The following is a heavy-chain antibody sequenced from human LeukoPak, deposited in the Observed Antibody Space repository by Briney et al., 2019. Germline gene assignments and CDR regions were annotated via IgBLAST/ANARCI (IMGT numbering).Heavy chain of an antibody. CDR2: IYSGGST. CDR3: ARVHNYCSGGACYFDY. Sequence: GGSLRLSCAASGFTVSSNYMSWVRQAPGKGLEWVSVIYSGGSTYYADSVKGRFTISRDNSKNTLYLQMNSLRAENTAVYYCARVHNYCSGGACYFDYWGQGTLVTVSS. D-gene: IGHD2-15*01. J-gene: IGHJ4*02. CDR1: GFTVSSNY. V-gene: IGHV3-53*01.